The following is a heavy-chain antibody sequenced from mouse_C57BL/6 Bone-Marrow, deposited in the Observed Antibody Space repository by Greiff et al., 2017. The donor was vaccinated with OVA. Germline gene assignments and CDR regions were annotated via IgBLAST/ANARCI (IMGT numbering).Heavy chain of an antibody. D-gene: IGHD2-5*01. Sequence: EVKLVESGGGLVQPGGSLKLSCAASGFTFSDYYMYWVRQTPEKRLEWVAYISNGGGSTYYPDTVKGRFTISRDNAKNTLYLQMSRLKSEDTAMYYCARPSYYSNLYAMDYWGQGTSVTVSS. CDR2: ISNGGGST. CDR3: ARPSYYSNLYAMDY. CDR1: GFTFSDYY. J-gene: IGHJ4*01. V-gene: IGHV5-12*01.